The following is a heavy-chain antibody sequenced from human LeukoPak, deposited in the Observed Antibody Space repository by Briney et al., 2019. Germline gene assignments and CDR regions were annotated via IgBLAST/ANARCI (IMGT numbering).Heavy chain of an antibody. Sequence: GGSLRLSCAASGFIFSNYAISWVRQAPGKGLEWVSAIRGSDGSTFYADSVKGRFTIARDNSKNTLYLQMNHLRAEDTAIYYCARDPHYSDTSGHWGQGTLVTVSS. CDR2: IRGSDGST. J-gene: IGHJ4*02. CDR3: ARDPHYSDTSGH. CDR1: GFIFSNYA. V-gene: IGHV3-23*01. D-gene: IGHD3-22*01.